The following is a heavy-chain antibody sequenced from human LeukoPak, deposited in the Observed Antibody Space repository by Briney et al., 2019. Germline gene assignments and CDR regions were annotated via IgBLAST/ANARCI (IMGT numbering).Heavy chain of an antibody. D-gene: IGHD1/OR15-1a*01. CDR3: ARDSGTGHDY. CDR1: GGSFSGYY. J-gene: IGHJ4*02. Sequence: SETLSLTCAVYGGSFSGYYWSWIRQPPGKGLEWIGYIYYTGNTNYNPSLKSRVSISLDTSKTQFSLELSSVTAADTAVYYCARDSGTGHDYWGQGTLVTVSS. CDR2: IYYTGNT. V-gene: IGHV4-34*11.